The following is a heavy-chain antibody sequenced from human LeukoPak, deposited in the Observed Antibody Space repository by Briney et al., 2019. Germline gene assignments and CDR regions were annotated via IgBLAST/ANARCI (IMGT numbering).Heavy chain of an antibody. V-gene: IGHV4-39*01. J-gene: IGHJ1*01. CDR2: IYYSGST. CDR1: GGSISSSSYY. D-gene: IGHD3-22*01. CDR3: ARGYYDSSGYYYGYFQH. Sequence: SETLSLTCTVSGGSISSSSYYWGWIRQPPGKGLEWIGSIYYSGSTYYNPSLKSRVTISVDTFKNQFSLKLSSVTAADTAVYYCARGYYDSSGYYYGYFQHWGQGTLVTVSS.